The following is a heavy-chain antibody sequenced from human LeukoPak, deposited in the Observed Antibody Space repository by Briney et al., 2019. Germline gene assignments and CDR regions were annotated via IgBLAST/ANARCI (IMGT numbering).Heavy chain of an antibody. V-gene: IGHV3-23*01. CDR3: AKAYYYDSSGYYEGDYFDY. CDR2: IRGSGDTT. J-gene: IGHJ4*02. CDR1: GVTLRNYG. D-gene: IGHD3-22*01. Sequence: GESLRLSCAASGVTLRNYGLSWVRHTPGKGLEWVSAIRGSGDTTFYADSVKGRFTISRDNSENTVYLQMNSLRAEDTAVYYCAKAYYYDSSGYYEGDYFDYWGQGTLVTVSS.